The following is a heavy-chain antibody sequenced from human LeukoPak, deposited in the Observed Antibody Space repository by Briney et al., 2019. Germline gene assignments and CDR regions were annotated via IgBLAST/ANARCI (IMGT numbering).Heavy chain of an antibody. CDR1: GYTFTGYY. V-gene: IGHV1-46*01. J-gene: IGHJ5*02. CDR2: INPSGGST. Sequence: ASVKVSCKASGYTFTGYYMHWVRQAPGQGLEWMGIINPSGGSTSYAQKFQGRVTMTRDTSTSTVYMELSSLRSEDTAVYYCARDLEDYSNSDWFDPWGQGTLVTVSS. D-gene: IGHD4-11*01. CDR3: ARDLEDYSNSDWFDP.